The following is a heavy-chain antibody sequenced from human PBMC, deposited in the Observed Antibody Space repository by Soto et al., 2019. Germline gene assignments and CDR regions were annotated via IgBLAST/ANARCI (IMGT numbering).Heavy chain of an antibody. J-gene: IGHJ4*02. Sequence: PSETLSLTCAVYGGSFSGYYWSWIRQPPGKGLEWIGEINHSGSTNYNPSLKSRVTISVDTSKNQFSLKLSSVTAADTAVYYCARSHPRMMVRDNWKIDYWGQGTLVTVSS. CDR3: ARSHPRMMVRDNWKIDY. V-gene: IGHV4-34*01. CDR2: INHSGST. CDR1: GGSFSGYY. D-gene: IGHD1-20*01.